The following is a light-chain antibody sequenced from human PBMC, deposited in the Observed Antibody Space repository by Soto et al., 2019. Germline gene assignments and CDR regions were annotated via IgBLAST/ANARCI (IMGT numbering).Light chain of an antibody. CDR3: RQHNSYPWT. CDR1: QGISND. CDR2: AAS. Sequence: DIQMTQSPSSLSASVGDRVTITCRASQGISNDLGWYQQKPGKAHKRLIYAASSLQSGVPSRFSGSGSGTEFTLTITHLQPEDFTTYYCRQHNSYPWTFGRGTKVEIK. V-gene: IGKV1-17*02. J-gene: IGKJ1*01.